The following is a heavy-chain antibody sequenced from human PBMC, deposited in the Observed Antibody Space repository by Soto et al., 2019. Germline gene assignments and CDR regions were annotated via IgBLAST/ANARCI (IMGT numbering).Heavy chain of an antibody. Sequence: SETLSLTCTVSGGSISSYYWSWTRQPPGKGLEWIGYIYYSGSTNYNPSLKSRVTISVDTSKNQFSLKLSSVTAADTAVYYCARVGGSYLFDPWGQGTLVTVSS. CDR2: IYYSGST. J-gene: IGHJ5*02. CDR3: ARVGGSYLFDP. CDR1: GGSISSYY. V-gene: IGHV4-59*01. D-gene: IGHD1-26*01.